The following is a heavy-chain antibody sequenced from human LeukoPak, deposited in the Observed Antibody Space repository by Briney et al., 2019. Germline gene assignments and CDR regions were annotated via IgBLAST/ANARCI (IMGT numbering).Heavy chain of an antibody. J-gene: IGHJ4*02. CDR3: AYSGYSAHYFDY. D-gene: IGHD5-12*01. Sequence: GASVKVSCKASGGTFSSYAISWVRQAPGQGLEWMGGIIPIFGTANYAQKFQGRVTITADKSTSTAYMELSSLRSEDTAVYYCAYSGYSAHYFDYWGQGTLVTVSS. V-gene: IGHV1-69*06. CDR2: IIPIFGTA. CDR1: GGTFSSYA.